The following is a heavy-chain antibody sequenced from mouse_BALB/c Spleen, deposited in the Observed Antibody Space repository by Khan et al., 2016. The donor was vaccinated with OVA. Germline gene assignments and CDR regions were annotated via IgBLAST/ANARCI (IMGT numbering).Heavy chain of an antibody. V-gene: IGHV1-4*01. CDR2: INPSSDYN. Sequence: QVQLQQSGAELARPGASVKMSCKASGYIFTSYMIHWVKQRPGQGLEWIGDINPSSDYNNYNQKFKDKATLTADKSSSTAYMQLGSLTSEDSAVYYCARGGYGSFGYWDQGTLVTVSA. CDR1: GYIFTSYM. D-gene: IGHD1-1*01. CDR3: ARGGYGSFGY. J-gene: IGHJ3*01.